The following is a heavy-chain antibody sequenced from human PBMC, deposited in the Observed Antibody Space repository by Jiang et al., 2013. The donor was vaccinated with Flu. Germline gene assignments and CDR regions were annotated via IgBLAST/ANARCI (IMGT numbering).Heavy chain of an antibody. CDR2: GNT. V-gene: IGHV1-8*01. CDR3: ARYGDYGY. D-gene: IGHD4-17*01. J-gene: IGHJ4*02. Sequence: GNTGYAQKFQGRVTMTRNTSISTAYMELSSLRSEDTAVYYCARYGDYGYWGQGTLVTVSS.